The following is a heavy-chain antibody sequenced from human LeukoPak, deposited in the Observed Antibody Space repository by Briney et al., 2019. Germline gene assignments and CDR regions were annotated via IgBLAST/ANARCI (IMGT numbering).Heavy chain of an antibody. CDR1: GGSISSGGYS. J-gene: IGHJ6*03. Sequence: SQTLSLTCAISGGSISSGGYSWRWIRQPPGKGLEWIGYIYHSGSTYYNPSLKSRVTISVDTSKNQFSLKLSSVTAADTAVYYCARSSGYCSSTSCYVGYYYYYMDVWGKGTTVTVSS. CDR3: ARSSGYCSSTSCYVGYYYYYMDV. D-gene: IGHD2-2*01. V-gene: IGHV4-30-2*02. CDR2: IYHSGST.